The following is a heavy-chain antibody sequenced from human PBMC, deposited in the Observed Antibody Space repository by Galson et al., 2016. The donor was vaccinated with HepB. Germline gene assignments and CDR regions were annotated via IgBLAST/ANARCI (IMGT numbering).Heavy chain of an antibody. V-gene: IGHV3-33*01. D-gene: IGHD3-22*01. Sequence: SLRLSCAASGFTFSSYGMHWVRQAPGKGLEWVAVIWYDGSNKYYADSAKGRFTIFRDNSKNTLYLQMNSLRAEDTAVYYCARDGGGSSGYYLDYWGQGTLVTVSS. J-gene: IGHJ4*02. CDR2: IWYDGSNK. CDR1: GFTFSSYG. CDR3: ARDGGGSSGYYLDY.